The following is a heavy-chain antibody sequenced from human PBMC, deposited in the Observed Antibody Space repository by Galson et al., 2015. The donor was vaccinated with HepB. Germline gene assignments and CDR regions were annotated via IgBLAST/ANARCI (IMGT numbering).Heavy chain of an antibody. Sequence: SLRLSCAASGFTFSSYNMNWVRQAPGKGLEWVSSISSSSSYKYYADSVKGRFTISRDNAKNSLHLQMNSLRAEDTAIYYCARDPPLGTPFDYWGQGTLVTVSS. CDR2: ISSSSSYK. CDR3: ARDPPLGTPFDY. CDR1: GFTFSSYN. D-gene: IGHD7-27*01. V-gene: IGHV3-21*01. J-gene: IGHJ4*02.